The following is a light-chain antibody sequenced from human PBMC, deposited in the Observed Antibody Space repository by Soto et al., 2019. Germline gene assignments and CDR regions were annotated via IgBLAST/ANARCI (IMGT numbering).Light chain of an antibody. J-gene: IGLJ1*01. CDR1: SSDVGGSNY. Sequence: QSALIQPASVSGSPGQSITISCTGTSSDVGGSNYVSWYQHHPHRAPKLLIYEVSYRPSGVSNRFSGSKSGNMAPLTISGLQAEDEADYYCSSYTSSNTLEVFGSGTKGTVL. CDR3: SSYTSSNTLEV. CDR2: EVS. V-gene: IGLV2-14*01.